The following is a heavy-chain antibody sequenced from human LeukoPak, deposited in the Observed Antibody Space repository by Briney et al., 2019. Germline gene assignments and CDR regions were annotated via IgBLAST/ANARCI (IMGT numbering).Heavy chain of an antibody. V-gene: IGHV4-61*01. Sequence: SETLSLTCTVSGGSVSSGSYYWSWIRQPPGKGLEWIGYIYYSGSTNYNPSLKSRVTISVDTSKNQFSLKLSSVTAADTAVYYCARDRYSWNDGGWFDPWGQGTLVTVSS. CDR1: GGSVSSGSYY. J-gene: IGHJ5*02. CDR2: IYYSGST. CDR3: ARDRYSWNDGGWFDP. D-gene: IGHD1-1*01.